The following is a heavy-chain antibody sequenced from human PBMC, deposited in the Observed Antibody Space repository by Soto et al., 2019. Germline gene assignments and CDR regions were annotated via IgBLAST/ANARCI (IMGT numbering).Heavy chain of an antibody. CDR2: ISAYNGNT. Sequence: ASVKVSCKASGYTFTSYGISWVRQAPGQGLEWMGWISAYNGNTNYAQKLQGRVTMTTDTSTSTAYMELRSLRSDDTAVYYCASTNRGSSSSKGVSWFDPWGQGTLVTVSS. CDR3: ASTNRGSSSSKGVSWFDP. CDR1: GYTFTSYG. V-gene: IGHV1-18*01. D-gene: IGHD6-13*01. J-gene: IGHJ5*02.